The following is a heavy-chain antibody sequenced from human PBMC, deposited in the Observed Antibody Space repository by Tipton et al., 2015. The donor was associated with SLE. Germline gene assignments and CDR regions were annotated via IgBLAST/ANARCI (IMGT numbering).Heavy chain of an antibody. CDR1: GFSISSAYY. CDR3: ARFIAAAGILY. V-gene: IGHV4-38-2*02. Sequence: LRLSCTVSGFSISSAYYWGWIRQPPGKGLEWIGSIHHSGTTYYNPSLKSRVTISIDTSKNQFSLQLNSVTAADTAVYYCARFIAAAGILYWGQGTLVTVSS. D-gene: IGHD6-13*01. J-gene: IGHJ4*02. CDR2: IHHSGTT.